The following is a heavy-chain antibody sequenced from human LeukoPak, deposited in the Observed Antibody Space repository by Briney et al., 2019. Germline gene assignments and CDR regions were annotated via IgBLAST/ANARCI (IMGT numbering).Heavy chain of an antibody. CDR3: ARGSGSGWPLDR. V-gene: IGHV3-53*01. J-gene: IGHJ5*02. Sequence: PGESLRLSCAASGVIVSRNFMSWVRQAPGKGLQWVAIMYAGGTTDYSDSVRGRFHIPRDSSNNTLSLQINSLRVEDTAVYYCARGSGSGWPLDRWGQGALVSVSS. D-gene: IGHD6-19*01. CDR2: MYAGGTT. CDR1: GVIVSRNF.